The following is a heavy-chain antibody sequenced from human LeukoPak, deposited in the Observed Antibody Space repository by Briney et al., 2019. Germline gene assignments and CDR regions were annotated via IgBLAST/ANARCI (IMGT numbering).Heavy chain of an antibody. V-gene: IGHV3-33*05. D-gene: IGHD6-19*01. Sequence: PGRSLRLSCAASGFTFSNYGMHWVRQAPGKGLEWVAIILNDGSNEYYADSIKDRFTISRDNSKNKVYLQMNSLRAEDAALYYCARESSGWIDYWGQGTLVTVSS. J-gene: IGHJ4*02. CDR1: GFTFSNYG. CDR2: ILNDGSNE. CDR3: ARESSGWIDY.